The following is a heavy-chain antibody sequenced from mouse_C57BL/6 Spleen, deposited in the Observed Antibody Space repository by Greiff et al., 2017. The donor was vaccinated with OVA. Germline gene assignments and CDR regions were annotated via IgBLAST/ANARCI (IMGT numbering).Heavy chain of an antibody. V-gene: IGHV1-5*01. CDR3: TRPSGYYDYDALGG. CDR1: GYTFTSYW. CDR2: IYPGNSDT. D-gene: IGHD2-4*01. Sequence: VQLQQSGTVLARPGASVKMSCKTSGYTFTSYWMHWVKQRPGQGLEWIGAIYPGNSDTSYNQKFKGKAKLTAVTSASTAYMELSSLTNEDSAVYYCTRPSGYYDYDALGGWGQGTLVTVSA. J-gene: IGHJ3*01.